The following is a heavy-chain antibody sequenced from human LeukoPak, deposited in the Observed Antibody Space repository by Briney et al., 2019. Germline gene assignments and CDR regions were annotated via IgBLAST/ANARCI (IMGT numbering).Heavy chain of an antibody. V-gene: IGHV3-30*02. CDR2: IRYDGSNK. J-gene: IGHJ4*02. CDR3: AKNRVRYCSSTRCFYFDY. Sequence: QPGGSLRLSCAASGFTFSSYGMHWVRPAPGMGLEWVAFIRYDGSNKYYADSVKGRFTISRDNSKNTLYLQINSLRADDTAVYYCAKNRVRYCSSTRCFYFDYWGQGTLVTVSS. CDR1: GFTFSSYG. D-gene: IGHD2-2*01.